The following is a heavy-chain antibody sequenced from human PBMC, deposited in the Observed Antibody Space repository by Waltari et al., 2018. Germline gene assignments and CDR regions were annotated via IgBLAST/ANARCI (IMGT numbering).Heavy chain of an antibody. Sequence: QVHLVQSGTELKKPGSSVRVSCRDSGGTFKNYAVTWVRQPLGQGLEWMGSIIPRYGQSNYAQNFQGRLTMAADDSTDTVYMDLSGLRSEDTATYYCATLNSADRDYWGQGTLVTVSP. V-gene: IGHV1-69*13. CDR1: GGTFKNYA. J-gene: IGHJ4*02. CDR2: IIPRYGQS. CDR3: ATLNSADRDY.